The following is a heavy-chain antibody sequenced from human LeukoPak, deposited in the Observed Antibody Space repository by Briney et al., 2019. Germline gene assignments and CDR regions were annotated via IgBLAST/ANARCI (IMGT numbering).Heavy chain of an antibody. CDR2: IYHSGST. CDR3: AAMVRGVNPPNWFDP. Sequence: PSETLSLTCTVSGYSISSGYYWGWIRQPPGKGLEWIGSIYHSGSTYYNPSLKSRVTISVDTSKNQFSLKLSSVTAAATAVYYCAAMVRGVNPPNWFDPWGQGTLVTVSS. D-gene: IGHD3-10*01. J-gene: IGHJ5*02. CDR1: GYSISSGYY. V-gene: IGHV4-38-2*02.